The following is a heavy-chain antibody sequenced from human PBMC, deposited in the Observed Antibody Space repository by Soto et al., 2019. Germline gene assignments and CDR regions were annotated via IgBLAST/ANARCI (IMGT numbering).Heavy chain of an antibody. D-gene: IGHD2-15*01. V-gene: IGHV3-23*01. J-gene: IGHJ4*02. Sequence: EVQLLESGGGLVQPGGSLRLSCAASGFTFSSYAMSWVRQAPGKGLEWVSGISGSGGSTYYADSVKGRFTISRDNSKNTLYLQMNSLRAEDTAVYYCAKDSGWSGYCSGGSFYSNFDYWGQGTLVTVSS. CDR3: AKDSGWSGYCSGGSFYSNFDY. CDR2: ISGSGGST. CDR1: GFTFSSYA.